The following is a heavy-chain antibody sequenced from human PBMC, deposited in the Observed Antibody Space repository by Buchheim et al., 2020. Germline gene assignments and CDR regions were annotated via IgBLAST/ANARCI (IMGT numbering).Heavy chain of an antibody. D-gene: IGHD3-22*01. V-gene: IGHV4-34*01. J-gene: IGHJ4*02. CDR3: ARARPPNYYDSSGSTTYYFDY. Sequence: QVQLQQWGAGLLKPSETLSLTCAVYGGSFSGYYWSWIRQPPGKGLEWIGEINHSGSTNYNPSLKSRVTLSVDTPKNQFSLKLSSVTAADTAVYYCARARPPNYYDSSGSTTYYFDYWGQGTL. CDR2: INHSGST. CDR1: GGSFSGYY.